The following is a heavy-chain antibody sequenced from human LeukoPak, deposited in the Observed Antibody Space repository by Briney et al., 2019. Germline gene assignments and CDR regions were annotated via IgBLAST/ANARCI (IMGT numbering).Heavy chain of an antibody. Sequence: SETLSLTCAVSGYSISSGYYWGWIRQPPGKGLEWIGNIYHSGYTLYNPSLESRVTISVDTSKNQFSLKLTSVIAADTAVYYCARRGGGYNPDYWGQGTLVTVSP. J-gene: IGHJ4*02. CDR1: GYSISSGYY. V-gene: IGHV4-38-2*01. CDR3: ARRGGGYNPDY. D-gene: IGHD5-24*01. CDR2: IYHSGYT.